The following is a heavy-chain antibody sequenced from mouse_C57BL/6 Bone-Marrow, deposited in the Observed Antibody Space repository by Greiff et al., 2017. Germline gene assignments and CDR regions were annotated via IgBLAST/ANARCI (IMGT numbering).Heavy chain of an antibody. J-gene: IGHJ4*01. Sequence: EVQGVESGGDLVKPGGSLKLSCAASGFTFSSYGMSWVRQTPDKRLEWVATISSGGSYTYYPDSVKGRFTISRDNAKNTLYLQMSSLKSEDTAMYYCAREVYAIDYWGQGTSVTVSS. D-gene: IGHD2-14*01. CDR2: ISSGGSYT. V-gene: IGHV5-6*01. CDR1: GFTFSSYG. CDR3: AREVYAIDY.